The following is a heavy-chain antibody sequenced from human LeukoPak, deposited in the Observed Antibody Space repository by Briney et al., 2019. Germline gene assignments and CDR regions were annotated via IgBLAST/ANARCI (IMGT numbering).Heavy chain of an antibody. CDR1: GFTFSSYA. CDR3: ARDYADYVGYFFFDY. Sequence: PGGSLRLPCAASGFTFSSYAMSWVRQAPGKGLEWVSAISGSGGSTYYADSVKGRFTISRDNSQNTLYLQMNSPRAEDTAVYYCARDYADYVGYFFFDYWGQGTLVTVSS. J-gene: IGHJ4*02. D-gene: IGHD4-17*01. V-gene: IGHV3-23*01. CDR2: ISGSGGST.